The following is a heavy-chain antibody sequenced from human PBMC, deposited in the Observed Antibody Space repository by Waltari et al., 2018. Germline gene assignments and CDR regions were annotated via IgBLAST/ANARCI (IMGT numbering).Heavy chain of an antibody. J-gene: IGHJ4*02. V-gene: IGHV1-69*08. CDR3: ARDSNDYGDYVDY. D-gene: IGHD4-17*01. Sequence: QVQLVQSGAEVKKPGSSVKVSCKASGGTFSSYAISWVRQAPGQGLEWMGRITPIFGTANYAQKFTGRVTITADKATSTAYKELSILRSEDTAVYYCARDSNDYGDYVDYWGQGTLVTVSS. CDR1: GGTFSSYA. CDR2: ITPIFGTA.